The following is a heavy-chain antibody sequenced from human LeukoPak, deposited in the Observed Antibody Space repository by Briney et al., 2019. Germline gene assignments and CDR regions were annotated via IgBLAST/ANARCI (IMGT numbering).Heavy chain of an antibody. CDR1: GFTFSSYS. CDR2: ISSSSSYI. V-gene: IGHV3-21*01. J-gene: IGHJ4*02. CDR3: ARDLVDTAMVVGY. Sequence: PGGSLRLSCAASGFTFSSYSMNWVRQAPGKGLEWVSSISSSSSYIYYADSVKGRFTISRDNAKNSLYLQMNSLRAEDTAVYYCARDLVDTAMVVGYWGQGTLVTVSS. D-gene: IGHD5-18*01.